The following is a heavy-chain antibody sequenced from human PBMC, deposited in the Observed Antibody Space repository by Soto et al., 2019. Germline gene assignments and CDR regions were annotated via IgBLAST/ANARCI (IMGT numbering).Heavy chain of an antibody. CDR1: GFSFTNYW. J-gene: IGHJ6*02. CDR2: IDPVDSYA. D-gene: IGHD3-16*01. V-gene: IGHV5-10-1*01. CDR3: ARQGSNGAYVYFAMDV. Sequence: GESLKISCKGSGFSFTNYWISWVRQVPGKGLEWMGNIDPVDSYANYSPSFQGHVTFSVDTSISTAFLEWSSLKASDSAIYYCARQGSNGAYVYFAMDVWGQGTTVTVS.